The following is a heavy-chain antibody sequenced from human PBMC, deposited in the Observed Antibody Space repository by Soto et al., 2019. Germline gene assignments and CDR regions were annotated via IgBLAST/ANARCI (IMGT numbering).Heavy chain of an antibody. Sequence: GGSLRLSCAAPGFTYTRYSMNWVRQAPGKGLEWVSSISSTTNYIYYGDSMKGRFTISRDNAKNSLYLEMNSLRAEDTAVYYCARESEDLTSNFDYWGQGTLVTVSS. V-gene: IGHV3-21*06. CDR2: ISSTTNYI. CDR1: GFTYTRYS. J-gene: IGHJ4*02. CDR3: ARESEDLTSNFDY.